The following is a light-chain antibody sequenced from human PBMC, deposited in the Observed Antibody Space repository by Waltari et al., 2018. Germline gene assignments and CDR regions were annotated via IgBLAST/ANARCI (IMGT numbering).Light chain of an antibody. CDR1: ESVLTF. Sequence: ETVLTQSPATLSLSPGGRATLACRASESVLTFLSWDQQRTGQAPRLLIYDASKRATGIPARFSGAGSGTDFILTISNLEPEDFALYFCEQRSSWPRTFGQGTKLEMK. V-gene: IGKV3-11*01. CDR3: EQRSSWPRT. J-gene: IGKJ2*01. CDR2: DAS.